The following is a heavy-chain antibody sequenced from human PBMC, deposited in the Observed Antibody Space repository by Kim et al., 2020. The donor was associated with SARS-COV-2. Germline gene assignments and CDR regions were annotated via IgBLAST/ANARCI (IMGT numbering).Heavy chain of an antibody. V-gene: IGHV6-1*01. CDR1: GDSVSSNSST. J-gene: IGHJ4*01. Sequence: SQTLSLTCALSGDSVSSNSSTWNWIRQSPSRGLEWLGRTYYRSKWYNDYAISVKSRITINSDTSKNQFSLQLNSVTPEDTAVYYCARGTTTYFDYWGHGTLVTGSS. CDR2: TYYRSKWYN. CDR3: ARGTTTYFDY. D-gene: IGHD1-7*01.